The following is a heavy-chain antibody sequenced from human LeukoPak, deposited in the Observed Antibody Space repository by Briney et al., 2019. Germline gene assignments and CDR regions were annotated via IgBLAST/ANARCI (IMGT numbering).Heavy chain of an antibody. CDR1: GGTFSSYA. J-gene: IGHJ4*02. D-gene: IGHD6-19*01. CDR3: ARGLGQWSRSDYFDC. Sequence: ASMKVSCKASGGTFSSYAISWVRQAPGQGLEWMGGIIPIFGTANYAQKFQGRVTITADKSTSTAYMELSSLRSEDTAVYYCARGLGQWSRSDYFDCWDQGTLVTVSP. CDR2: IIPIFGTA. V-gene: IGHV1-69*06.